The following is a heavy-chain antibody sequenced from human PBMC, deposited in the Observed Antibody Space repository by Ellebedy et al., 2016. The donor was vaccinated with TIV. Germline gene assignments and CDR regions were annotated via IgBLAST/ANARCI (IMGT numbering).Heavy chain of an antibody. D-gene: IGHD6-19*01. Sequence: GESLKISCAASGFTVSSNYMSWVRQAPGKGLEWVSVIYSGGNTYYADSVKGRFTISRDNSKNTLSLQMNSLRAEDTAVYYCASRSSGSGSSYWGQGTLVTVSS. V-gene: IGHV3-53*01. J-gene: IGHJ4*02. CDR1: GFTVSSNY. CDR3: ASRSSGSGSSY. CDR2: IYSGGNT.